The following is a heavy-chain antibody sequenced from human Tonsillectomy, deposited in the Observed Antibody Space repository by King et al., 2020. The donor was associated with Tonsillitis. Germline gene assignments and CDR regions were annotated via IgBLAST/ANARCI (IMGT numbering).Heavy chain of an antibody. J-gene: IGHJ4*02. V-gene: IGHV5-51*01. D-gene: IGHD1-26*01. CDR1: GYSFTSYW. Sequence: VQLVESGAEVKKPGESLKISCKGSGYSFTSYWIGWVRQMPGKGLEWMGISYPRDSDPRYSPSFQGQVTISADKSLITAYLQWSSLKASDTAMYYCARQRSLDYWGQGTLVTVSS. CDR2: SYPRDSDP. CDR3: ARQRSLDY.